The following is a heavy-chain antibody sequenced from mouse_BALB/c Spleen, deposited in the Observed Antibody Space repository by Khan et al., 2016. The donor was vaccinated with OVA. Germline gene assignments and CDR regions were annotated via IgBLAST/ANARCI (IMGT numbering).Heavy chain of an antibody. CDR3: ARGTVGRFAY. CDR2: IRYSGST. J-gene: IGHJ3*01. V-gene: IGHV3-2*02. CDR1: GYSITSDYA. D-gene: IGHD1-1*01. Sequence: EAQLQVPGPGLVKPSQSLSLTCPVTGYSITSDYAWNWIRQFPGNKLECMGFIRYSGSTSYNSSLKSRISIPRDTSTNQFFLQLNSVTTEDTAAYYCARGTVGRFAYWGQGTLVTVSA.